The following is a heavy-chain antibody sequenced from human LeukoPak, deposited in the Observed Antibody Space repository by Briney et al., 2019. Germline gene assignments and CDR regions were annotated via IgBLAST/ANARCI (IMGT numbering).Heavy chain of an antibody. J-gene: IGHJ4*02. CDR3: ARGYSRPAKLWFERQQLALDY. D-gene: IGHD6-13*01. Sequence: SETLSLTCAVSGGSISSGGYYWSWIRQPPGKGLEWIGEINHSGSTNYNPSLKSRVTISVDTSKNQFSLKLSSVTAADTAVYYCARGYSRPAKLWFERQQLALDYWGQGTLVTVSS. CDR2: INHSGST. CDR1: GGSISSGGYY. V-gene: IGHV4-34*01.